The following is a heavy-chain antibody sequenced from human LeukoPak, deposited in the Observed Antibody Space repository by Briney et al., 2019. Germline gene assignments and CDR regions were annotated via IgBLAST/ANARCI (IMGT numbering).Heavy chain of an antibody. CDR1: GGSISSSNW. Sequence: SETLSLTCAVSGGSISSSNWWSWVRQPPGKGLKWIGEIYHSGRTNYNPSLKSRVTISVDKSKNQFSLKLSSVTAADTAVYYCARASYCSGGSCYSTPFDYWGQGTLVTVSS. D-gene: IGHD2-15*01. V-gene: IGHV4-4*02. CDR2: IYHSGRT. CDR3: ARASYCSGGSCYSTPFDY. J-gene: IGHJ4*02.